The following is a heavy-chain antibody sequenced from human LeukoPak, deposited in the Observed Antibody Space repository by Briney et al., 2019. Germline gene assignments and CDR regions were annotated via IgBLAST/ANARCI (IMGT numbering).Heavy chain of an antibody. CDR3: ARRKVVYPALRDAFDI. J-gene: IGHJ3*02. CDR1: GLTFSSYE. V-gene: IGHV3-48*03. CDR2: ISSSGSTI. D-gene: IGHD2-8*02. Sequence: GSLRLSCAASGLTFSSYEMNWVRQAPGKGLEWVSYISSSGSTIYYADSVKGRFTISRDNAKNSLYLQMNSLRAEDTAVYYCARRKVVYPALRDAFDIWGQGTMVTVSS.